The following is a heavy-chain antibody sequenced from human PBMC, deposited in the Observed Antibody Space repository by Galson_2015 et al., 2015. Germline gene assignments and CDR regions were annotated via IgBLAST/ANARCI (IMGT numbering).Heavy chain of an antibody. CDR2: IKQDGSEK. Sequence: SLRLSCAASGLTFSSYWMSWVRQAPGKGLEWVANIKQDGSEKYYVDSVKGRFTISRDNAKNSLYLQTNSLRAEDTAVYYCARGRGVAVTTIYSFYHLDVWGRGTTVTVSS. J-gene: IGHJ6*03. CDR3: ARGRGVAVTTIYSFYHLDV. CDR1: GLTFSSYW. D-gene: IGHD1-26*01. V-gene: IGHV3-7*03.